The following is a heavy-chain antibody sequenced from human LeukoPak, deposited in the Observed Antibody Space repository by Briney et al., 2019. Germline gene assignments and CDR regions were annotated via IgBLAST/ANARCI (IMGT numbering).Heavy chain of an antibody. CDR2: VYYSGSS. V-gene: IGHV4-39*01. J-gene: IGHJ6*03. CDR3: ATRSYFYHYMDV. Sequence: PSETLSLTCTVSGGSIRSSSYYWGWIRQPPGKGLEWIGNVYYSGSSYCNPSLKSRVTISEDSSKNQFSLKLTSVTAADTAIYYCATRSYFYHYMDVWGKGTTVTVSS. CDR1: GGSIRSSSYY.